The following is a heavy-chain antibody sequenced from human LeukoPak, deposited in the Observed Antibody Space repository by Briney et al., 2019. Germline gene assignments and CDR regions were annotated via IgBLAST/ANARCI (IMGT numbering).Heavy chain of an antibody. Sequence: PGGSLRLSCAASGFTFSNYAMTWVRQAPGKGLEWVPSISGDGGDTYYADSVKGRFTISRDNSKNTVYVEMNSLRGEDTAIYYCAKGGDYYGTSFDFWGQGTLVTVPS. D-gene: IGHD3-10*01. CDR3: AKGGDYYGTSFDF. CDR1: GFTFSNYA. V-gene: IGHV3-23*01. J-gene: IGHJ4*02. CDR2: ISGDGGDT.